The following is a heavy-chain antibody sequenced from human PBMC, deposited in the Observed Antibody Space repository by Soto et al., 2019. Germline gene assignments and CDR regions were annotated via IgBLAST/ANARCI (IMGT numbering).Heavy chain of an antibody. V-gene: IGHV3-74*01. Sequence: EIQLVESGGAVVQPGGSLRLSCAASGFTFRTYWMHWVRQVAGKGLVWVARINTDGTGTSYADSVKGRFTISRDNAKNTLFLQMNNLRDDDTALYHCASPTAGGFDHWGPGTQVTVSS. CDR1: GFTFRTYW. D-gene: IGHD3-10*01. CDR3: ASPTAGGFDH. CDR2: INTDGTGT. J-gene: IGHJ4*02.